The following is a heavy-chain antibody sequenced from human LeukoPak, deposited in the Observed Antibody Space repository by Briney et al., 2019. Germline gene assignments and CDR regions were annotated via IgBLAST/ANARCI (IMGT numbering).Heavy chain of an antibody. J-gene: IGHJ4*02. V-gene: IGHV4-59*01. CDR1: GGSISSYY. D-gene: IGHD3-3*01. Sequence: SETLSLTCTVSGGSISSYYWSWIRQPPGKGLEWIGYMYYSGSTNSNPSLKSRVTISINTSKNQFSLRLSSVTAADTAVYYCARGSDYGDYWGQGTLVTVSS. CDR2: MYYSGST. CDR3: ARGSDYGDY.